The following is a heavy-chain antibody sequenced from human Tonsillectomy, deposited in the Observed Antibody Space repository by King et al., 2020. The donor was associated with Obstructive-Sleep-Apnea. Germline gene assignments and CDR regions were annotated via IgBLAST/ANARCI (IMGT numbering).Heavy chain of an antibody. CDR3: EKDTIAAAGTGWFDP. V-gene: IGHV3-30*02. J-gene: IGHJ5*02. CDR1: GFTFSSYG. CDR2: IRYDGSNK. Sequence: VQLVESGGGVVQPGRSLRLSCAASGFTFSSYGMHWVRQAPGKGLEWVAFIRYDGSNKYYADSVKGRFTISRDNSKNTLYLQMNSLRAEDTAVYYCEKDTIAAAGTGWFDPWGQGTLATVSS. D-gene: IGHD6-13*01.